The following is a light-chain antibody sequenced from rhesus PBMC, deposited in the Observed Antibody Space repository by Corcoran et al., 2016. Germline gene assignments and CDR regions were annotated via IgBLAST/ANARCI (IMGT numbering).Light chain of an antibody. CDR3: QQRNSLT. J-gene: IGKJ4*01. CDR1: QGISSY. V-gene: IGKV1-38*01. CDR2: EAS. Sequence: DIQLTQSPSSLSASVGDRVTITCRASQGISSYLAWYQQKPGKAPKLLIYEASNLQIGVPSRFSGSGSVTDFTLTISSLQPEDFAVYYCQQRNSLTFGGGTKVEIK.